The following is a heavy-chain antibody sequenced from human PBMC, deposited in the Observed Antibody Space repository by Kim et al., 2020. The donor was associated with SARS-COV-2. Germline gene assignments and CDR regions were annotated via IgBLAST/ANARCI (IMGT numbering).Heavy chain of an antibody. CDR3: ARLASSSWYFDY. CDR2: K. V-gene: IGHV3-7*01. J-gene: IGHJ4*02. D-gene: IGHD6-13*01. Sequence: KDYVDSVKGRFTISRDNAKNSLYLQMNSLRAEDTAVYYCARLASSSWYFDYWGQGTLVTVSS.